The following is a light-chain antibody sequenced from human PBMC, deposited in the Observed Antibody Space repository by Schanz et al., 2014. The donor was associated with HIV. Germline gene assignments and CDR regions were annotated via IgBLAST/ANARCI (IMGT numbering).Light chain of an antibody. V-gene: IGLV1-47*01. CDR2: KNN. CDR1: SSNIGRNY. Sequence: QSVLTQPPSASGTPGQRVTISCSGSSSNIGRNYVYWYQQLPGTAPKLLIYKNNQRPSGVPDRFSGSKSGTSASLAISGLRSEDEGDYYCAAWDDSLVFGGGTKVTVL. CDR3: AAWDDSLV. J-gene: IGLJ2*01.